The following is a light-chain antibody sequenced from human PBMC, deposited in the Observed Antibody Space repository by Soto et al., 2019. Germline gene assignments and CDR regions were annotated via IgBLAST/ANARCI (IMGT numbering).Light chain of an antibody. CDR3: AAWDDSLSGYV. CDR2: RNN. CDR1: ISNIGSHN. Sequence: QSLLTQPPSASGTPGQRFTISCSGSISNIGSHNVYWYQQLPGTAPKLLIYRNNQRPSGVPDRFSGSMSGTSASLAISGLRSEDEADYYCAAWDDSLSGYVFGTGTKVTVL. V-gene: IGLV1-47*01. J-gene: IGLJ1*01.